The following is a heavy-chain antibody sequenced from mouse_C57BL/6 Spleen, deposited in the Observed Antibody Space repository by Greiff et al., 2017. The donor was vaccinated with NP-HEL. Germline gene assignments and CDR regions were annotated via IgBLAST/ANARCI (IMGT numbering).Heavy chain of an antibody. Sequence: QVQLKESGPGLVQPSQSLSITCTVSGFSLTSYGVHWVRQSPGKGLEWLGVIWRGGSTDYNAAFMSRLSITKDNSKSQVFFKMNSLQADDTAIYYCAKIYGNYTLAMDYWGQGTSVTVSS. J-gene: IGHJ4*01. D-gene: IGHD2-1*01. CDR2: IWRGGST. CDR1: GFSLTSYG. CDR3: AKIYGNYTLAMDY. V-gene: IGHV2-5*01.